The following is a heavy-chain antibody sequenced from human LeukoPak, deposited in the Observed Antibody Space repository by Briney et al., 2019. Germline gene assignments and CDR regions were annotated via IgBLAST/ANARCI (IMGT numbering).Heavy chain of an antibody. V-gene: IGHV4-39*07. D-gene: IGHD3-3*01. CDR1: GGSISSGSYY. Sequence: PAETLSLTCTVSGGSISSGSYYWSRIRQPPGKGLEWIGSMYHSGSTYYNPSLNSRVTISVDTSKNQVSLKMSSVTAADTAVYYCARGLLSGGNWFDPWGQGTLVTVSS. CDR3: ARGLLSGGNWFDP. CDR2: MYHSGST. J-gene: IGHJ5*02.